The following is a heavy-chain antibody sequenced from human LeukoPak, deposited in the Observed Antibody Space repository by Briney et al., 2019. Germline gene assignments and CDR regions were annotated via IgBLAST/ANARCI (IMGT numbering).Heavy chain of an antibody. CDR2: INYSGNT. D-gene: IGHD7-27*01. V-gene: IGHV4/OR15-8*02. Sequence: GSLRLSCAASGFTFSNAWMSWVRQAPGKGLEWVGSINYSGNTYYNVSLKSRVNISIDTSKSQFFLKMKSVTAADTALYYCAREGLGKPFDCWGQGTLVTVAS. J-gene: IGHJ4*02. CDR3: AREGLGKPFDC. CDR1: GFTFSNAW.